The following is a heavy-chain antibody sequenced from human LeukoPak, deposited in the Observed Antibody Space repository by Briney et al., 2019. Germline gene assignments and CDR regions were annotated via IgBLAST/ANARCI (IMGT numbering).Heavy chain of an antibody. CDR2: IGSSVSYI. Sequence: GGSLRLSCEVSGFTFSSYHMNWVRQAPGKGLGWVSSIGSSVSYIYYADSLTGRFTISRDNAKNSLYLQMNSLRAEDTAMYYCARRATTERGHSYGLDFWGQGTLVTVSS. J-gene: IGHJ4*02. CDR3: ARRATTERGHSYGLDF. CDR1: GFTFSSYH. V-gene: IGHV3-21*01. D-gene: IGHD5-18*01.